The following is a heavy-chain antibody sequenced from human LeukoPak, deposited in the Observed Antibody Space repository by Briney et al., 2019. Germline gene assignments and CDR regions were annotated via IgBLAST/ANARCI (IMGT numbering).Heavy chain of an antibody. D-gene: IGHD3-10*01. Sequence: GGSLRLSCATSGFIFSSYWMCWVRQAPGKGLEWVANIKSDGSEEYYGDSVKGRFTISRDNAKNSLYLQMSSLRVEDTAVYYCARGDLWLGHWGQGSLVTVSS. V-gene: IGHV3-7*01. CDR1: GFIFSSYW. CDR2: IKSDGSEE. J-gene: IGHJ4*02. CDR3: ARGDLWLGH.